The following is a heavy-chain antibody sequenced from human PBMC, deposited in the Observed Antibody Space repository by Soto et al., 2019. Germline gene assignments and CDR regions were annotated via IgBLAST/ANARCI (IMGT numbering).Heavy chain of an antibody. CDR1: GFTFSSYG. CDR3: ARDSHVGSGWQLTADY. Sequence: GGSLRLSCAASGFTFSSYGMHWVRQAPGKGLELVAVIWYDGSNKYYAESVKGRFTISRDNSKNTLYLQMNSLRAEDTAVYYCARDSHVGSGWQLTADYWGQGTLVTVSS. CDR2: IWYDGSNK. J-gene: IGHJ4*02. V-gene: IGHV3-33*01. D-gene: IGHD6-19*01.